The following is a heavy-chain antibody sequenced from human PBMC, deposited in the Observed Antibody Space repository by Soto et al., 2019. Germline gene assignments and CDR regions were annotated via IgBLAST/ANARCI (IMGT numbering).Heavy chain of an antibody. Sequence: HPGGSLRLSCAASGFTFSSYAMAWVRQAPGKGPEWVSAIDGGGDSSFYADSVKGRFTISRYNSKNTLYLQMNSLRADDTAIYYCAKYYYDSGTFSFDYWGQGTLVTVSS. CDR2: IDGGGDSS. CDR3: AKYYYDSGTFSFDY. J-gene: IGHJ4*02. V-gene: IGHV3-23*01. CDR1: GFTFSSYA. D-gene: IGHD3-22*01.